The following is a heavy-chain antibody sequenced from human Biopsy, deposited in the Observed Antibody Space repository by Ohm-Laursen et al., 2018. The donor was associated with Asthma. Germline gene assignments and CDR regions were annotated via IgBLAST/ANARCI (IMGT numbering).Heavy chain of an antibody. D-gene: IGHD4-17*01. CDR2: IYYSGST. CDR3: ARTTYGHDGFDP. CDR1: GGSINIGDYS. J-gene: IGHJ5*02. Sequence: TLSLTCTVSGGSINIGDYSWSWIRQHPVKGLEWIGHIYYSGSTYYNPSLKSRVSISLDTSKNQFSLSLTSVTAADTAVYYCARTTYGHDGFDPWGQGTLATVSS. V-gene: IGHV4-31*03.